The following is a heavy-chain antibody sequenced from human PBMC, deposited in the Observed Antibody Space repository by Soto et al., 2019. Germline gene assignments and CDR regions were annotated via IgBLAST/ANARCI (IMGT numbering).Heavy chain of an antibody. CDR2: FDLGDDET. Sequence: GASVKVSCKVSGYTLTELSIHWVRKAPGKGLEWMGGFDLGDDETIYAQKFQGRVTMTEDTSTDTAYMELSSLRSEDTAVYYCASKDDPFEYWGQGTQVTVS. D-gene: IGHD2-15*01. CDR1: GYTLTELS. V-gene: IGHV1-24*01. CDR3: ASKDDPFEY. J-gene: IGHJ4*02.